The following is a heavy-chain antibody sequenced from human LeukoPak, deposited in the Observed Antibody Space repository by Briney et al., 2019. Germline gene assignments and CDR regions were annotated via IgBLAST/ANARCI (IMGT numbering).Heavy chain of an antibody. D-gene: IGHD3-22*01. Sequence: GGSLRLSCAASGFTFSSYAMSWVRQAPGKGLAWVSAISGSGGSTYYADSVKGQFTISRDNSKNTLYLQMNSLRAEDTAVYYCAISRGYYDEDAFDICGQGTMVTVS. CDR1: GFTFSSYA. J-gene: IGHJ3*02. CDR2: ISGSGGST. CDR3: AISRGYYDEDAFDI. V-gene: IGHV3-23*01.